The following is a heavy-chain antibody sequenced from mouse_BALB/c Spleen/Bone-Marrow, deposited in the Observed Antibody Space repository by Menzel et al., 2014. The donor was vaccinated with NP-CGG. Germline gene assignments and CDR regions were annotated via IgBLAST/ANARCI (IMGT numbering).Heavy chain of an antibody. V-gene: IGHV5-15*02. D-gene: IGHD2-1*01. Sequence: EVQLVESGGGLVQPGESRKLSCAASGFTFSDYGMAWVRHAPGKGPEWVAFISNLAYSIYYADTVTGRFTISRENAKNTLYLEMSSLRSEDTAMYYCATIYYGNSYAMDYWGQGASVTVSS. J-gene: IGHJ4*01. CDR3: ATIYYGNSYAMDY. CDR2: ISNLAYSI. CDR1: GFTFSDYG.